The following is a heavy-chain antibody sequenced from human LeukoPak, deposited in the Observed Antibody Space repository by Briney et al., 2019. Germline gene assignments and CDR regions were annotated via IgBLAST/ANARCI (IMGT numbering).Heavy chain of an antibody. D-gene: IGHD3-22*01. CDR3: ANDGGSTVVVTEYYFDY. Sequence: GGSLTLSCAASGFTFSSYAMSWVRQPPGKGLGWVSSIIGSGGSTYYADSVKARFTISRNNSKNTLYLQMNSLRAEDTAVYYCANDGGSTVVVTEYYFDYWGQGTLVTVSS. V-gene: IGHV3-23*01. CDR2: IIGSGGST. J-gene: IGHJ4*02. CDR1: GFTFSSYA.